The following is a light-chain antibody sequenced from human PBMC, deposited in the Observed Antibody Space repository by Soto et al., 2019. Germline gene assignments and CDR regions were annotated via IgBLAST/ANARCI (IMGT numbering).Light chain of an antibody. CDR3: QHYNDLPLT. CDR2: GAS. J-gene: IGKJ4*01. V-gene: IGKV3-15*01. Sequence: EIVVTQSPGTRSLCPCERSTLSCRASQSVSSSYLAWYQQKPGQAPRLLIYGASTRATGIPARFSGSGSGTEFTLTISSLQSEDFAVYSCQHYNDLPLTFGGGTKVDIK. CDR1: QSVSSSY.